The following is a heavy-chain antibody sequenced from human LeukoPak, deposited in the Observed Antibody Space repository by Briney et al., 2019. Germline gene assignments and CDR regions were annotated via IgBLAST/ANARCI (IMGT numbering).Heavy chain of an antibody. J-gene: IGHJ4*02. D-gene: IGHD2-2*01. Sequence: GGSLRLSCAASGFTFRSYALSWVRQAPGKGLEWFSAITGSGDDTYHADSVKGRLTISRDNSKNTLFLQMYSLRDEDTAVYYCVKGSSSSRPYYFDSWGPGILVTVSS. CDR1: GFTFRSYA. CDR3: VKGSSSSRPYYFDS. CDR2: ITGSGDDT. V-gene: IGHV3-23*01.